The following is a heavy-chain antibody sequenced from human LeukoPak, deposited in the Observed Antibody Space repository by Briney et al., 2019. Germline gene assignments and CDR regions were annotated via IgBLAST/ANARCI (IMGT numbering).Heavy chain of an antibody. CDR1: GGSISSSSYY. D-gene: IGHD2-15*01. Sequence: PSETLSLTCTVSGGSISSSSYYWGWIRQPPGTGLEWIGSIYYSGSTYYNPSLKSRVTISVDTSKNQFSLKLSSVTAADTAVYYCASLVVVAAYFDYWGQGTLVTVSS. CDR2: IYYSGST. V-gene: IGHV4-39*07. J-gene: IGHJ4*02. CDR3: ASLVVVAAYFDY.